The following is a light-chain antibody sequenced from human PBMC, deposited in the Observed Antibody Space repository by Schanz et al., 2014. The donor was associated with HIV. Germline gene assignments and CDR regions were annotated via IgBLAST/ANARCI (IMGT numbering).Light chain of an antibody. CDR1: SSDVGSYNL. V-gene: IGLV2-23*02. Sequence: QSALTQPASVSGSPGQSITISCTGTSSDVGSYNLVSWYQQHPGKAPKLMIYEVSKRPSWVSNRFSGSKSGNTASLTISGLQAEDEADYYCSSYAGTNNLWVFGGGTKLTVL. J-gene: IGLJ3*02. CDR2: EVS. CDR3: SSYAGTNNLWV.